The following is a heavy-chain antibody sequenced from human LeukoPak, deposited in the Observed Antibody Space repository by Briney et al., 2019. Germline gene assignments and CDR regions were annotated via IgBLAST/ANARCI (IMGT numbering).Heavy chain of an antibody. Sequence: SETLSLTCAVSGGSISSSNWWSWVRQPPGKGLEWIGEIYHSGSTNYNPSLKSRVTISVDKSKNQFSLKLSSVTAADTAVYYCARDRSSSLKYFQHWGQGTLVTVSS. V-gene: IGHV4-4*02. J-gene: IGHJ1*01. CDR3: ARDRSSSLKYFQH. CDR1: GGSISSSNW. CDR2: IYHSGST. D-gene: IGHD6-13*01.